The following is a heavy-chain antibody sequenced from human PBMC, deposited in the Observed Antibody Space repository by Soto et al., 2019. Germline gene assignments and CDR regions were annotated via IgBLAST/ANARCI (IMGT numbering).Heavy chain of an antibody. D-gene: IGHD3-22*01. CDR3: AREYYYDSSGYDY. Sequence: ASVKVSCKASGYTFTGYYMHWVRQAPGQGLEWMGWINPNSGGTNYAQKFQGWVTMTRDTSISTAYMELSRLRSDDTAVYYCAREYYYDSSGYDYWGQGXLVTVYS. CDR2: INPNSGGT. V-gene: IGHV1-2*04. CDR1: GYTFTGYY. J-gene: IGHJ4*02.